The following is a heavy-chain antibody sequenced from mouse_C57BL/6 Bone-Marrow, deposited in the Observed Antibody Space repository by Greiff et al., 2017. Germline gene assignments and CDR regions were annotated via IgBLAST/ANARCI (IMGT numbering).Heavy chain of an antibody. CDR1: GYTFTDYY. CDR2: INPNNGGT. D-gene: IGHD1-1*01. J-gene: IGHJ1*03. CDR3: ARENYGSSYDWYFDV. Sequence: EVQLQQSGPELVKPGASVKISCKASGYTFTDYYMNWVKQSHGKSLEWIGDINPNNGGTSYNQKFKGKATLTVDKASSTADMELRSLTSEDSAVYYGARENYGSSYDWYFDVWGTGTTVTVSS. V-gene: IGHV1-26*01.